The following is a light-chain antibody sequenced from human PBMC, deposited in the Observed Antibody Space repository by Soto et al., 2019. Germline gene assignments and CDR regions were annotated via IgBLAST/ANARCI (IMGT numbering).Light chain of an antibody. CDR1: QSISSY. V-gene: IGKV1-39*01. CDR2: AAS. J-gene: IGKJ4*01. Sequence: DIQMTQSPSSLSASVGDRVTITCRASQSISSYLNWYQQKPGKAPKLLIYAASSLQSGVPSRFSGSGSGSDFALTISSLQREDFATYYWQHSYSSPLTFGGGTKVEIK. CDR3: QHSYSSPLT.